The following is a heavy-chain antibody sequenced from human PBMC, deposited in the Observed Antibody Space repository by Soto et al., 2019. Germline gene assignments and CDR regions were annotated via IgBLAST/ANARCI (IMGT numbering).Heavy chain of an antibody. CDR3: ARYYYGSGSYYYYGMDV. Sequence: GGSLRLSCAASGFTFSSYSMNWVRQAPGKGLEWVSSISSSSSYIYYADSVKGRFTVSRDSAKNSLYLQMNSLRAEDTAVYYCARYYYGSGSYYYYGMDVWGQGTTVTVSS. D-gene: IGHD3-10*01. CDR1: GFTFSSYS. J-gene: IGHJ6*02. CDR2: ISSSSSYI. V-gene: IGHV3-21*01.